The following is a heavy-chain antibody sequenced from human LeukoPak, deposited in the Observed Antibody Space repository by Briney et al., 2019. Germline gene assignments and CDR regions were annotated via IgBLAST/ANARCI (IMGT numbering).Heavy chain of an antibody. D-gene: IGHD3-3*01. CDR1: GFTFSSYW. CDR3: ARVTSGYSTAADFDY. Sequence: GGSLRLSCAASGFTFSSYWMHWVRQAPGKGLVWVSRINSDGSSTSYADSVKGRFTISRDNAKNTLYLQMNSLRAEDTAVYYCARVTSGYSTAADFDYWGQGTLVTVSS. V-gene: IGHV3-74*01. CDR2: INSDGSST. J-gene: IGHJ4*02.